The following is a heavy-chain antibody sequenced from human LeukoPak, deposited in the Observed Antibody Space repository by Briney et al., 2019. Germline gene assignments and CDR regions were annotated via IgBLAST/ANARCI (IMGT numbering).Heavy chain of an antibody. D-gene: IGHD6-19*01. V-gene: IGHV1-69*06. CDR1: GGTFSSYA. CDR3: ARDLRYSSGWSASGMDV. J-gene: IGHJ6*03. CDR2: IIPIFGTA. Sequence: GASVTVSCKASGGTFSSYAISWVRQAPGQGLEWMGGIIPIFGTANYAQKFQGRVTITADKSTSTAYMELSSLRSEDTAVYYCARDLRYSSGWSASGMDVWGKGTTVTISS.